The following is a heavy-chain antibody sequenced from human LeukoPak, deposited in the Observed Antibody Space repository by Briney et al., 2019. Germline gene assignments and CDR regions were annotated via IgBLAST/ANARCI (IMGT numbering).Heavy chain of an antibody. CDR3: ARILPLTEDANNCFDP. V-gene: IGHV4-39*07. Sequence: SETLSLTCTVSGGSISSSGYYWGWIRQPPGKGLEWIGSMSFSGSTYYNPSLKSRVTISVYTSKNQFSLQVSSVTAAGTAIYYCARILPLTEDANNCFDPWGQGTLVTVSS. CDR2: MSFSGST. J-gene: IGHJ5*02. CDR1: GGSISSSGYY.